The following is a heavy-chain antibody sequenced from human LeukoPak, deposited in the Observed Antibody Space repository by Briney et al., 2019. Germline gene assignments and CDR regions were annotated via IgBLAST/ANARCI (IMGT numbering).Heavy chain of an antibody. Sequence: GGSLRLSCAASGFTFSSYAMSWVRQAPGKGLEWVSGVSGGGGSTYYADSAKGRFAISRDNSKNSLFLQMNSLTVEDTAVYYCARAIRGSAVDTGDRWGQGTLVTVSS. CDR2: VSGGGGST. J-gene: IGHJ4*02. V-gene: IGHV3-23*01. CDR3: ARAIRGSAVDTGDR. D-gene: IGHD3-10*01. CDR1: GFTFSSYA.